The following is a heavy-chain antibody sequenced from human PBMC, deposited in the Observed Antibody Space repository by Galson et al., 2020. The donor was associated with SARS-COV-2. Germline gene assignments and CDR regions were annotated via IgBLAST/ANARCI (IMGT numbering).Heavy chain of an antibody. J-gene: IGHJ4*02. V-gene: IGHV4-34*01. CDR2: INHSGST. Sequence: SETLSLTCAVYGGSFSGYYWSWIRQPPGKGLEWIGEINHSGSTNHKPSLKSRVTISVDTSKNQFSLKLSSVTAADTAVYYCARAVYYDSSGYYYLFDYWGQGTLVTVSS. D-gene: IGHD3-22*01. CDR1: GGSFSGYY. CDR3: ARAVYYDSSGYYYLFDY.